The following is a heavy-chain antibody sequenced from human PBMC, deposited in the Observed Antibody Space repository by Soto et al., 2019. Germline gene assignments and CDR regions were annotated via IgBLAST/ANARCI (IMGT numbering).Heavy chain of an antibody. CDR1: GFTFSSYS. CDR2: ISSSSSYI. Sequence: EVQLVESGGGLVKPGGSLRLSCAASGFTFSSYSMNWVRQAPGKGLEWVSSISSSSSYIYYADSVKGRFTISRDNAKNSLYLQMYSLRAEDTAVYYCARAKYYYDSHTGGWFDPWGQGTLVTVSS. D-gene: IGHD3-22*01. J-gene: IGHJ5*02. CDR3: ARAKYYYDSHTGGWFDP. V-gene: IGHV3-21*01.